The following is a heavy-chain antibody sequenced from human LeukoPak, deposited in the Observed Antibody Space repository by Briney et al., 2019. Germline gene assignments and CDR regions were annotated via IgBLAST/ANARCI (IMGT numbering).Heavy chain of an antibody. J-gene: IGHJ4*02. D-gene: IGHD2-15*01. V-gene: IGHV4-34*01. Sequence: SKTLSLTCAVYGGSFSGYYWSWIRQPPGKGLEWIGEINHSGSTNYNPSLKSRVTISVDTSKNQFSLKLSSVTAADTAVYYCARVVVVAATGGYFDYWGQGTLVTVSS. CDR1: GGSFSGYY. CDR2: INHSGST. CDR3: ARVVVVAATGGYFDY.